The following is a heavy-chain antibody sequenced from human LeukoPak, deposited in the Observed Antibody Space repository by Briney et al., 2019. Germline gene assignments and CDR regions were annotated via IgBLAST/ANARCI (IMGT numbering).Heavy chain of an antibody. CDR1: GFTVSSNY. CDR2: IYSGGST. CDR3: ARDGPGDYPIDY. J-gene: IGHJ4*02. Sequence: PGGSLRLSCAASGFTVSSNYMSWVRQAPGKGLEWVSVIYSGGSTYYADSVKGRLTISRDNSKNTLYLQMNSLRAEDTAVYYCARDGPGDYPIDYWGQGTLVTVSS. V-gene: IGHV3-53*05. D-gene: IGHD4-17*01.